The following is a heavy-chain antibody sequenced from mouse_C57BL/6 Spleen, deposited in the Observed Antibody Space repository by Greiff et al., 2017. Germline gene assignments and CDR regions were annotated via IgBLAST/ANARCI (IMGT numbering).Heavy chain of an antibody. J-gene: IGHJ4*01. Sequence: VQLQQSGAELVRPGASVTLSCKASGYTFTDYEMHWVKQTPVHGLEWIGAIDPETGGTAYNQKFKGKAILTADKSSSTAYMELRSLTSEDSAVYYCTRAPLPSMDYWGQGTSVTVSS. CDR1: GYTFTDYE. D-gene: IGHD1-1*01. V-gene: IGHV1-15*01. CDR3: TRAPLPSMDY. CDR2: IDPETGGT.